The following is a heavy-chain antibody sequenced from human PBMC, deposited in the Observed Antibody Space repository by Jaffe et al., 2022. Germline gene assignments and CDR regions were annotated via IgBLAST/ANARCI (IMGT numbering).Heavy chain of an antibody. CDR3: ARDRDGSSNLLDWFDP. J-gene: IGHJ5*02. D-gene: IGHD6-13*01. V-gene: IGHV3-7*01. Sequence: EVQLVESGGGLVQPGGSLRLSCAASGFTFSSYWMSWVRQAPGKGLEWVANIKQDGSEKYYVDSVKGRFTISRDNAKNSLYLQMNSLRAEDTAVYYCARDRDGSSNLLDWFDPWGQGTLVTVSS. CDR1: GFTFSSYW. CDR2: IKQDGSEK.